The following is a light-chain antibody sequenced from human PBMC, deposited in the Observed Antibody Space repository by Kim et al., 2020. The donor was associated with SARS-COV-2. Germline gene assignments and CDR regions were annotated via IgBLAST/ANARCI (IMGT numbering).Light chain of an antibody. CDR2: AAS. Sequence: DIQMTQSPSSVSASVGDRVTITCRASQGISCWLAWYQQKPGKAPNLLIYAASSLKSGVPSRFSGSGSGTDFTLTISSLQPEDFATYYCQQAHSFPYTFGQGTNLEI. CDR1: QGISCW. CDR3: QQAHSFPYT. V-gene: IGKV1-12*01. J-gene: IGKJ2*01.